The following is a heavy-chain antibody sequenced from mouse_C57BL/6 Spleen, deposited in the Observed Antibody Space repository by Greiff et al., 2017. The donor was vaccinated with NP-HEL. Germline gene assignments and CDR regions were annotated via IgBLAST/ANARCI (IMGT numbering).Heavy chain of an antibody. V-gene: IGHV5-4*01. CDR1: GFTFSSYA. Sequence: DVMLVESGGGLVKPGGSLKLSCAASGFTFSSYAMSWVRQTPEKRLEWVATISDGGSYTYYPDNVKGRFTISRDNAKNNLYLQMSHLKSEDTAMYYCAREYFYFDYWGQGTTLTVSS. CDR2: ISDGGSYT. J-gene: IGHJ2*01. CDR3: AREYFYFDY.